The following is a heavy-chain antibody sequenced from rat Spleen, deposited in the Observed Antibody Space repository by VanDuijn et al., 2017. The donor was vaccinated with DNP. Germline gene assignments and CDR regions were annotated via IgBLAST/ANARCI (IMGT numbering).Heavy chain of an antibody. CDR3: AKLSINYRGPGHFDY. CDR2: IIYDGSRT. D-gene: IGHD1-4*01. J-gene: IGHJ2*01. Sequence: EVQLVESGGGLVQPGRSLKLSCAASGFTFSDYNMAWVRQAPKKGLEWVATIIYDGSRTYYRDSVKGRFTFSRDNAKSTLYLQMDSLRSEDTATYYCAKLSINYRGPGHFDYWGQGVMVTVSS. V-gene: IGHV5S10*01. CDR1: GFTFSDYN.